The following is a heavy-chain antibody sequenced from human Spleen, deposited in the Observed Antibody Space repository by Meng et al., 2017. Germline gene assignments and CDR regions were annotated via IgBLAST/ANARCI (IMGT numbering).Heavy chain of an antibody. Sequence: GESLKISCAASGFTFSSYEMNWVRQAPGKGLEWVSYISSSGSTIYYADSVKGRFTISRDNSKNTLYLQVISLRAEDTAVYSCARGLIDELPQNDAFDIWGQGTMVTVSS. CDR2: ISSSGSTI. D-gene: IGHD1-26*01. CDR3: ARGLIDELPQNDAFDI. J-gene: IGHJ3*02. CDR1: GFTFSSYE. V-gene: IGHV3-48*03.